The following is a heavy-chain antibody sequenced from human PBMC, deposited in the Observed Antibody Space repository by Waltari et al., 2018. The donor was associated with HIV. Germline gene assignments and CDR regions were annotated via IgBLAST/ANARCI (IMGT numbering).Heavy chain of an antibody. CDR3: ARHESGSYPEFDY. CDR1: GGSISSSSSY. CDR2: FHYSGST. J-gene: IGHJ4*02. D-gene: IGHD1-26*01. V-gene: IGHV4-39*01. Sequence: QLQLQESGPGLVKPSETLSLTCTVSGGSISSSSSYWGWIRQPPGKGLEWIGSFHYSGSTYYNPSLKSRVTISVDTSKNQFSLRLSSVTAADTAVYYCARHESGSYPEFDYWGQGTLVTVSS.